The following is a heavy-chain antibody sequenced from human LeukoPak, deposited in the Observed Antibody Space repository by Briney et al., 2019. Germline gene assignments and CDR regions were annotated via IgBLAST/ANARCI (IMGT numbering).Heavy chain of an antibody. CDR2: IWSDATEK. J-gene: IGHJ4*02. Sequence: GGSLRLSCAASGFTYSHYGMHWVRQAPGKGLEWVAEIWSDATEKYYGDAVKGRFTISRDNSRNTLYLQMNSLRVEDTAVYYCAKDAQRGFDYSNSLEYWGQGTLVTVSS. D-gene: IGHD4-11*01. CDR3: AKDAQRGFDYSNSLEY. V-gene: IGHV3-33*06. CDR1: GFTYSHYG.